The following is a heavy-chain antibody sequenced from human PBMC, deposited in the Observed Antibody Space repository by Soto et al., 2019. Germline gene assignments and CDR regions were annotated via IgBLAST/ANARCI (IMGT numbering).Heavy chain of an antibody. D-gene: IGHD3-10*01. Sequence: QVQLVESGGGVVQPGRSLRLSCAASGFTFSSYGMHWVRQAPGKGLEWVAVISYDGSNKYYADSVKGRFTISRDNSKNTMYLQMNSLRAADTAVYYCAKGAAMLRGPIDYWGQGTLVTVSS. CDR1: GFTFSSYG. CDR2: ISYDGSNK. J-gene: IGHJ4*02. CDR3: AKGAAMLRGPIDY. V-gene: IGHV3-30*18.